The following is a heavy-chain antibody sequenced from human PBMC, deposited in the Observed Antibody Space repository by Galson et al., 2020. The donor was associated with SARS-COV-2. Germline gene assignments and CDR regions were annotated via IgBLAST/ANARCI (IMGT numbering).Heavy chain of an antibody. CDR1: GFTVSANY. CDR2: IYSDGST. Sequence: GGSLRLSCAASGFTVSANYMSWVRQAPGKGLEWVSVIYSDGSTSYADSVKDRITISRDTSKNTLYLQMNSLRAEDSAVYYCARDRGGGYGLDVWGQGTTVSVSS. D-gene: IGHD3-16*01. J-gene: IGHJ6*02. V-gene: IGHV3-53*01. CDR3: ARDRGGGYGLDV.